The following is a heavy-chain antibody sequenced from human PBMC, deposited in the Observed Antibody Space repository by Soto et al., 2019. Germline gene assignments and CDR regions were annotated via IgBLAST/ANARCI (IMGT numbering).Heavy chain of an antibody. CDR1: NFTSYS. V-gene: IGHV3-21*06. CDR2: ISSGSAYI. D-gene: IGHD1-26*01. J-gene: IGHJ5*02. Sequence: EVQLVESGGGLVKPGGSLRLSCSFNFTSYSLNWVRQAPGKGLEWVSSISSGSAYIKYADSVKGRFTISRDNANNFLYRQMSSLRVDDTALYYCTRDQGGSYDSWFDPWGQGTLVTVSS. CDR3: TRDQGGSYDSWFDP.